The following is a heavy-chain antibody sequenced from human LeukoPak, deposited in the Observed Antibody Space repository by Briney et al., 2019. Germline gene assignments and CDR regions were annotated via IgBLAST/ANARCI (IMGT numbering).Heavy chain of an antibody. Sequence: ASVKVSCKASGYTFTTFGISWVRQAPGQGLEWMGWISAYNGNTDSAQRFQGILTMTTDTSTSTAYMELRSLRSDDTAVYYCTRQVGLAVAGEGYFDYWGQGTLVTVSS. CDR2: ISAYNGNT. D-gene: IGHD6-19*01. V-gene: IGHV1-18*01. CDR1: GYTFTTFG. CDR3: TRQVGLAVAGEGYFDY. J-gene: IGHJ4*02.